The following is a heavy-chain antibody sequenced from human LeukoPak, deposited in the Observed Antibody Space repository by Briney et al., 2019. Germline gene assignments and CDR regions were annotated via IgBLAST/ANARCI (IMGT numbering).Heavy chain of an antibody. D-gene: IGHD3-22*01. CDR2: IIPILGIA. Sequence: SVKVSCKASGGTFSSYAISWVRQAPGQGLEWMGRIIPILGIANYAQKFQGRVTITADKSTSTAYMELSSLRSEDTAVYYCARDPLDYCDSSGPTPIDYWGQGTLVTVSS. CDR1: GGTFSSYA. J-gene: IGHJ4*02. V-gene: IGHV1-69*04. CDR3: ARDPLDYCDSSGPTPIDY.